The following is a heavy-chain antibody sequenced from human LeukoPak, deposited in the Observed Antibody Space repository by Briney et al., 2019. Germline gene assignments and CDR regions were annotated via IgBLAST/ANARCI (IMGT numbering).Heavy chain of an antibody. J-gene: IGHJ6*03. D-gene: IGHD3-3*01. CDR3: ATSPYYDFWSGYSPDYYYYYMDV. Sequence: SVKVSCKASGGTFSSYAISWVRQAPGQGLEWMGGIMPIFGAPNYAQKFQGRVMITADESTSTAYMELSSLRSEDTAVYYCATSPYYDFWSGYSPDYYYYYMDVWGKGTTVTVSS. CDR1: GGTFSSYA. CDR2: IMPIFGAP. V-gene: IGHV1-69*13.